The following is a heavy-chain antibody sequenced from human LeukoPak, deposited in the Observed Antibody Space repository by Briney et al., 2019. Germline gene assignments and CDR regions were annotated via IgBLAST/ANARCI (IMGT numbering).Heavy chain of an antibody. CDR1: GGTFSSYA. V-gene: IGHV1-69*01. J-gene: IGHJ4*02. Sequence: ASVKVSCKASGGTFSSYAISWVRQAPGQGLEWMGGIIPIFGTANYAQKFQGRVTITADESTSTAYMELSSLRSEDTAVYYCAYKTGIAAAGVVDYWGQGTLVTVSS. D-gene: IGHD6-13*01. CDR2: IIPIFGTA. CDR3: AYKTGIAAAGVVDY.